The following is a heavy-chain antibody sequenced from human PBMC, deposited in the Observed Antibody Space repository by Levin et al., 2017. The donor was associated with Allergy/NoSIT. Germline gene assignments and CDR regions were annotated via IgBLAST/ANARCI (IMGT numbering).Heavy chain of an antibody. D-gene: IGHD6-13*01. CDR3: AHRETAGTQWDT. J-gene: IGHJ5*02. CDR1: GFSFTSTGVR. V-gene: IGHV2-5*02. Sequence: SGPTLVKPTQTLTLTCTFSGFSFTSTGVRVGWIRQPPGKALEWLALIFWDDDKRYRPSLESRLTITKDTSKNQVVLTMTSMDPIDTATYYCAHRETAGTQWDTWGQGTLVTVSS. CDR2: IFWDDDK.